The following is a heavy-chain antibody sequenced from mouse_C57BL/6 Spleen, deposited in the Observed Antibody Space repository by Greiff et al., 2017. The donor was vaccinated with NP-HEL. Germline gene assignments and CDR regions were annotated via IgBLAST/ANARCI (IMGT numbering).Heavy chain of an antibody. CDR3: ARPDGYYRYFDV. CDR2: ISSGSSNI. V-gene: IGHV5-17*01. J-gene: IGHJ1*03. D-gene: IGHD2-3*01. Sequence: EVKLMESGGGLVKPGGSLKLSCAASGFTFSDYGMHWVRQAPEKGLEWVAYISSGSSNIYYADTVKGRFTISRDNAKNTLFLQMPSLRSEDTAMYYCARPDGYYRYFDVWGTGTTVTVSS. CDR1: GFTFSDYG.